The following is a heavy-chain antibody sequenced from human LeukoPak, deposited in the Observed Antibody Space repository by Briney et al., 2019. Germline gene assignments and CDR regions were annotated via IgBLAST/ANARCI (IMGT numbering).Heavy chain of an antibody. D-gene: IGHD3-22*01. V-gene: IGHV3-7*01. CDR1: GLSFSSYW. CDR3: ARVEFLGRDYYDSSGYLDY. Sequence: GGSLRLSCAASGLSFSSYWMTWVRQAPGKGLEWVANIRQDGGEKYYVDSVKGRFTISRNNAKNSLYLQMNSLRAEDTAVYYCARVEFLGRDYYDSSGYLDYWGQGTLVTVSS. J-gene: IGHJ4*02. CDR2: IRQDGGEK.